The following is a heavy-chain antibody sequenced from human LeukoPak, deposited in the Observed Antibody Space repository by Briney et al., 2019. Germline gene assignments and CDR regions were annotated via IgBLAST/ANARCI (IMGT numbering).Heavy chain of an antibody. V-gene: IGHV4-61*02. J-gene: IGHJ5*02. CDR1: GGSISSGSYY. CDR2: IYTSGST. D-gene: IGHD6-25*01. CDR3: ARGQRAAWFDP. Sequence: PSQTLSLTCTVSGGSISSGSYYWSWIRQPAGKGLEWIGRIYTSGSTNYNPSLKSRVTISVDTSKNQFSLKLSSVTAADTAVYYCARGQRAAWFDPWGQGTLVTVSS.